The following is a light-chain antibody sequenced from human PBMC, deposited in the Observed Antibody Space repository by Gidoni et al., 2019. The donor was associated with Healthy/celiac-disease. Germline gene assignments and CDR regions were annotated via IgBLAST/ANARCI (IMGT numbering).Light chain of an antibody. V-gene: IGLV2-14*01. CDR3: SSYTSSSTRVV. Sequence: QSALTQPASVSGSPGQSITISCTGTSSDVGGYNYVAWYQHHPGKAPKLMFYEVSNRPAGVSNRFSGSKSGNTASLTISGLQAEDEADYYCSSYTSSSTRVVFGGGTKLTVL. CDR2: EVS. J-gene: IGLJ2*01. CDR1: SSDVGGYNY.